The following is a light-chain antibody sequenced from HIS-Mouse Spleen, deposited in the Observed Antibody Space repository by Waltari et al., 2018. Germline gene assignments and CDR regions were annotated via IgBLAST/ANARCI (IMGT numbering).Light chain of an antibody. J-gene: IGLJ2*01. CDR1: KLGDKY. CDR3: QAWDSSTVV. Sequence: SYELTQPPSVSVSPGQTASITCSGDKLGDKYACWYQQKPGQSPVLVIYQDSKPPSGIPERFSGSNAGNTATLTISGTQAMDEADDYCQAWDSSTVVFGGGTKLTVL. V-gene: IGLV3-1*01. CDR2: QDS.